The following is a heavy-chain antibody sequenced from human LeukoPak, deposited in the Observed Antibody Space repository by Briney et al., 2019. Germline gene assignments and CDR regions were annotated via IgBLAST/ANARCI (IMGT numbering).Heavy chain of an antibody. CDR2: ISGSGGST. V-gene: IGHV3-23*01. D-gene: IGHD2-21*02. CDR3: AKESTNNIVVVTAIPWFDP. J-gene: IGHJ5*02. Sequence: PGGSLRLSCAASGFTFSSYAMSWVRQAPGKGLEWVSAISGSGGSTYYADSVKGRFTISRDNSKNTLYLQMNSLRAEDTAVYYCAKESTNNIVVVTAIPWFDPWGQGTLVTVSS. CDR1: GFTFSSYA.